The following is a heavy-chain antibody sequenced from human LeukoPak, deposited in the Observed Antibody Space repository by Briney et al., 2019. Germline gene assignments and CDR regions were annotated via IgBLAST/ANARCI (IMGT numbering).Heavy chain of an antibody. J-gene: IGHJ3*02. D-gene: IGHD4-23*01. CDR1: GCTFSRYA. Sequence: SVTVSCKASGCTFSRYAMHWVRQAPGQRPELMGWINAGKGNTKYSQKLQGRVTITRDTSASTAYMEVSSLRSEDTAVYHCARTQGVYYGGNSGAFDIWGQGTVVTVSS. CDR2: INAGKGNT. CDR3: ARTQGVYYGGNSGAFDI. V-gene: IGHV1-3*01.